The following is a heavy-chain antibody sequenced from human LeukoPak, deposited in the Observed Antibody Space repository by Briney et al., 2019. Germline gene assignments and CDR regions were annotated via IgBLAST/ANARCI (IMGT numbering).Heavy chain of an antibody. CDR2: IIPIFGTA. CDR1: GGTFSSYA. D-gene: IGHD4-23*01. Sequence: GASVKVSCKASGGTFSSYAISWVRQAPGQGLEWMGGIIPIFGTANYAQKFQGRVTITADESTSTAYMELSSLRSEDTAVYYCAGGGGNSLPNYYYYYGMDVWGQGTTVTVSS. V-gene: IGHV1-69*13. J-gene: IGHJ6*02. CDR3: AGGGGNSLPNYYYYYGMDV.